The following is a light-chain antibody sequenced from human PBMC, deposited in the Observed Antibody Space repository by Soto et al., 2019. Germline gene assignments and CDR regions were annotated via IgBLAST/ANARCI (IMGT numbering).Light chain of an antibody. CDR3: QQSYSSPWT. CDR2: AAS. CDR1: QSIASY. V-gene: IGKV1-39*01. Sequence: DIPLTQSPSSLSASVGDRVTITCRASQSIASYLNWYQQKPGKAPQLLIYAASTLQSGVPSRFSGSGSGTEFTLTLSSLQPEDFATYYCQQSYSSPWTFGPGTKVEIK. J-gene: IGKJ1*01.